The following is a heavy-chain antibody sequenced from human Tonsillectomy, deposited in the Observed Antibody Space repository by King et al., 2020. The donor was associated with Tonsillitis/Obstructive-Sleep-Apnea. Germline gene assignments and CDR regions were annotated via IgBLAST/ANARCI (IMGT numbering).Heavy chain of an antibody. J-gene: IGHJ3*01. V-gene: IGHV1-46*01. Sequence: VQLVESGAEVKKPGASVRVSCKASGYTFTSYYMHWVRQAPGQGLEWMGIINPSGGSTSYAPNFQGRVTMTRDTSTIKVFMELSSLRSEDTAVYYCAREDKSDSWSGRNDAFDV. CDR1: GYTFTSYY. CDR3: AREDKSDSWSGRNDAFDV. CDR2: INPSGGST. D-gene: IGHD3-3*01.